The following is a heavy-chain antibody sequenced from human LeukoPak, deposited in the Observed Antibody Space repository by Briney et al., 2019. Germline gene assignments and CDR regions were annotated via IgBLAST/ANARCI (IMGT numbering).Heavy chain of an antibody. Sequence: GGSLRLSCAASGFTFSSYAMPWVRQAPGKGLEWVAVISYDGSNKYYADSVEGRFTISRDNSKNTLYLQMNSLRAEDTAVYYCARDDHGGNYFDYWGQGTLVTVSS. J-gene: IGHJ4*02. V-gene: IGHV3-30-3*01. CDR3: ARDDHGGNYFDY. CDR2: ISYDGSNK. CDR1: GFTFSSYA. D-gene: IGHD4-23*01.